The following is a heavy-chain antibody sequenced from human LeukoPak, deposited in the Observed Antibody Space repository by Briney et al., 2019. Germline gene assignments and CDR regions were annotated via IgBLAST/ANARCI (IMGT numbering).Heavy chain of an antibody. CDR2: VNLQGST. Sequence: PAETLRLTCGVSGGTITSTNNWTWLRQPPGKGLEWIGEVNLQGSTNYNPSLMGRVAISVDMSENHISLQLTSVTAADTAVYYCARDGGPSRPLDYSGDGTPVTVSS. CDR3: ARDGGPSRPLDY. J-gene: IGHJ4*03. V-gene: IGHV4-4*02. CDR1: GGTITSTNN.